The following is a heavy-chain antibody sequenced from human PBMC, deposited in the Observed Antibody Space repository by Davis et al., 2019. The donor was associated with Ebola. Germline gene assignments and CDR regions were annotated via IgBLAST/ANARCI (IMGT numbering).Heavy chain of an antibody. CDR3: ARFPVVYYYYYGMDV. V-gene: IGHV4-39*07. J-gene: IGHJ6*02. CDR2: INHSGST. D-gene: IGHD2-15*01. CDR1: GDSVTSFSYY. Sequence: GSLRLSCIVTGDSVTSFSYYWGWVRQSPGKGLEWIGEINHSGSTNYNPSLKSRVTISVDTSKNQFSLKLSSVTAADTAVYYCARFPVVYYYYYGMDVWGQGTTVTVSS.